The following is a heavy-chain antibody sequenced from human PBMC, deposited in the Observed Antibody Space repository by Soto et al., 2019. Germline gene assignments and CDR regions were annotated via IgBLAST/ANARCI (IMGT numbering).Heavy chain of an antibody. D-gene: IGHD6-13*01. Sequence: SETLSLTCTVSGGSISSGDYYWSWIRQPPGKGLEWIGYIYYSGSTYYNPSLKSRVTISVDTSKNQFSLKLSSVTAADTAVYYCARDSSSWGWLDPWGQGTLVTVSS. J-gene: IGHJ5*02. V-gene: IGHV4-30-4*01. CDR3: ARDSSSWGWLDP. CDR1: GGSISSGDYY. CDR2: IYYSGST.